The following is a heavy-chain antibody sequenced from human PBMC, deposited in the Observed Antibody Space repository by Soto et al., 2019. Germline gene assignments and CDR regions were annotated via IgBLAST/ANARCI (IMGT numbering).Heavy chain of an antibody. CDR3: ARDSPIGSVFSGYDAIDL. Sequence: QVQLVQSGAEVKEPGSSVKVSCKASGGTFSTSTFTWVRQAPGQGLEWMGRIIPILDTADYAQKFQGSVTISADKSTSTAVMALSSLRSEDTGIYHCARDSPIGSVFSGYDAIDLWGQGTLVTVSP. J-gene: IGHJ4*02. CDR1: GGTFSTST. CDR2: IIPILDTA. V-gene: IGHV1-69*08. D-gene: IGHD5-12*01.